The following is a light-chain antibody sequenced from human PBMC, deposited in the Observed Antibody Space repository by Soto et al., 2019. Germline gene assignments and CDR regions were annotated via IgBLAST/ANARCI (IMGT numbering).Light chain of an antibody. CDR3: QQYDASPIT. CDR1: HSVGRSY. CDR2: GIS. Sequence: EVVMTQSPGTLSLSPGERATLSCMASHSVGRSYLAWYQQKPGQAPRLLISGISKRATGIPDRFSGGGSGTDFTLTISRLEPEDFALYICQQYDASPITFGQGTRLAI. J-gene: IGKJ5*01. V-gene: IGKV3-20*01.